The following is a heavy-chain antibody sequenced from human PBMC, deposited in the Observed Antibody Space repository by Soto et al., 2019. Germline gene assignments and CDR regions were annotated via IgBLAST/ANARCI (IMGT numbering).Heavy chain of an antibody. D-gene: IGHD2-2*01. Sequence: SETLSLTCAVSGGSISSSNWWSWVRQPPGKGLEWIGEIYHSGSTNYNPSLKSRVTISVDKSKNQFSLKLSSVTAADTAVYYCAREGLVLVPTTVNSDYYYYAMDVWGQGTTVTVSS. CDR1: GGSISSSNW. V-gene: IGHV4-4*02. CDR2: IYHSGST. CDR3: AREGLVLVPTTVNSDYYYYAMDV. J-gene: IGHJ6*02.